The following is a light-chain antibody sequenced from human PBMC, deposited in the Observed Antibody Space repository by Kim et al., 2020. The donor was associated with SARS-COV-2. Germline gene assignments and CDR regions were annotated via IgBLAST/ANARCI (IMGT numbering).Light chain of an antibody. CDR3: ETWDSSLSARV. J-gene: IGLJ3*02. CDR2: DSN. V-gene: IGLV1-51*01. Sequence: QSVMTQPPSVSAAPGQKVTISCSGSSSNIGNNYVSWYQQLPGTAPKLLIYDSNKRTSGIHDRFSGSKSGTSATLGITGLQAGDEADYYCETWDSSLSARVFGGGTQLTVL. CDR1: SSNIGNNY.